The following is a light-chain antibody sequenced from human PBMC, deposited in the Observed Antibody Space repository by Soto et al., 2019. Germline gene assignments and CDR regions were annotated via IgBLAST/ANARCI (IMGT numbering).Light chain of an antibody. CDR3: QQRTNWLT. Sequence: EIVLTQSPATLSLSPGERVTLSCRASQNVSTYLAWYQQKPGQAPRLLIYYASDRATGIPARFSGSGSGTDFTLTISSLEPEDFAVYYCQQRTNWLTFGPGTKVDIK. CDR1: QNVSTY. CDR2: YAS. J-gene: IGKJ3*01. V-gene: IGKV3-11*01.